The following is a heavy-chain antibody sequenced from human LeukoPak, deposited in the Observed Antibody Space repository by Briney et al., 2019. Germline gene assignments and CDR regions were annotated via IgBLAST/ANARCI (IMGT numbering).Heavy chain of an antibody. CDR3: ARDRSSSWPFDY. CDR1: GYTFTSYD. CDR2: ISPSGGGT. D-gene: IGHD6-13*01. Sequence: ASVKVSCKASGYTFTSYDINWVRQATGQGLEWMGIISPSGGGTSYAQKFQGRVTMTRDTSTSTVYMELSSLRSEDTAVYYCARDRSSSWPFDYWGQGPLVTVSS. J-gene: IGHJ4*02. V-gene: IGHV1-46*01.